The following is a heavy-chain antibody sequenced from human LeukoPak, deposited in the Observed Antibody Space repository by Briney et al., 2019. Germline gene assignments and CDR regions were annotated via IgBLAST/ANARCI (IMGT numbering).Heavy chain of an antibody. V-gene: IGHV3-30*04. J-gene: IGHJ6*01. D-gene: IGHD3-9*01. CDR1: GFTFSSYA. CDR2: ISYDGSNK. Sequence: QPARSLRLSCAASGFTFSSYAMHWVRQAPGKGLEWVAVISYDGSNKYYADSVKGRFTISRDNSKNTLYLQMNSLRAEDTAVYYCARSNFPIRYFDWSQTGYYGMDVWGKGTTVTVSS. CDR3: ARSNFPIRYFDWSQTGYYGMDV.